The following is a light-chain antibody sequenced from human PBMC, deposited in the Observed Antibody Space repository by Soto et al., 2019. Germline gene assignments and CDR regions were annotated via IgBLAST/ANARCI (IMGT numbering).Light chain of an antibody. CDR3: QQDYSTRYT. V-gene: IGKV1D-43*01. Sequence: AIRMTQSPFSLSASVGDRVTITCWASQGISSYLAWYQQKVAKAPNFFIYYVSSLQSGVPSRFSGSGSGTDYTLTINSLQPEDFATYYCQQDYSTRYTFGQGTKLEIK. J-gene: IGKJ2*01. CDR1: QGISSY. CDR2: YVS.